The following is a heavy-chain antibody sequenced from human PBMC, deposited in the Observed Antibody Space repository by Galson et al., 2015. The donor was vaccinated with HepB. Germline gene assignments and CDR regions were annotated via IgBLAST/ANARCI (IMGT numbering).Heavy chain of an antibody. D-gene: IGHD3-22*01. V-gene: IGHV4-59*01. J-gene: IGHJ3*02. CDR3: ARVSRNSSGSYPRRGAFDI. CDR2: VFYRGST. CDR1: GGSINSYY. Sequence: ETLSLTCTVSGGSINSYYWTWIRQSPGKGLEWVGYVFYRGSTDYNPSLKSRATISVDPSKNQFSLKLTSVPAEDTAVYYCARVSRNSSGSYPRRGAFDIWGQGTVVTVSS.